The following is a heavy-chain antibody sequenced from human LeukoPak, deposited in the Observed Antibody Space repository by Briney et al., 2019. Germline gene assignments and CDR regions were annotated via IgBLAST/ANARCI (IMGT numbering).Heavy chain of an antibody. J-gene: IGHJ4*02. Sequence: SETLSLTCTVSGGSISSYYWSWIRQPAGKGLEWIGRIYTSGSTNYNPSLKSRVTMSVDTSKNQFSLKLSSVTAADTAVYYCARAHRYYYDSSGYGPHYFDYWGQGTLVTVSS. CDR3: ARAHRYYYDSSGYGPHYFDY. D-gene: IGHD3-22*01. V-gene: IGHV4-4*07. CDR1: GGSISSYY. CDR2: IYTSGST.